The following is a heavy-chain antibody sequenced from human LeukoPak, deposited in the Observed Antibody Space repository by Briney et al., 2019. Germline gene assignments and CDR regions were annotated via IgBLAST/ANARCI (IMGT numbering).Heavy chain of an antibody. CDR2: ISGSGGDT. Sequence: GGSLRLSCAASGFPFSTYAMSWVRQAPGKGLEWVSVISGSGGDTYYADSVKGRFTISGDNSKNTVYLQMNSLRAEDTAVYYCARAGGLRIAVAPIDCWGQGTLVTVSS. CDR3: ARAGGLRIAVAPIDC. CDR1: GFPFSTYA. V-gene: IGHV3-23*01. J-gene: IGHJ4*02. D-gene: IGHD6-19*01.